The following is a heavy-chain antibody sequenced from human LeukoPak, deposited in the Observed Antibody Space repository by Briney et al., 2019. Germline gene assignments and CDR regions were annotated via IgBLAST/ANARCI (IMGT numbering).Heavy chain of an antibody. J-gene: IGHJ6*03. CDR2: ITAGNGNT. D-gene: IGHD6-13*01. CDR3: ARGPRLAAAGHYYYYYMDV. CDR1: GYTFTSYA. V-gene: IGHV1-3*03. Sequence: ASVKVSCKASGYTFTSYAMHWVRQAPGQRLEWMGWITAGNGNTKYSQEFQGRVTITRDTSASTAYMELSSLRSEDMAVYYCARGPRLAAAGHYYYYYMDVWGKGTTVTVSS.